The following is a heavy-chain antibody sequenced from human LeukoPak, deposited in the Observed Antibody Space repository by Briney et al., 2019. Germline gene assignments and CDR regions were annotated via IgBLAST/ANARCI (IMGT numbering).Heavy chain of an antibody. CDR1: GDSINSGHY. J-gene: IGHJ3*02. CDR3: ARNVTMVLPGQGAFDI. Sequence: SETPSLTCGVSGDSINSGHYWGWIRQPPGKGLEWIGSMYHSGSTYYNPSLKSRVTISIDTSKNQFSLKLRSVTAADTAVYFCARNVTMVLPGQGAFDIWGQGTMVTVSS. V-gene: IGHV4-38-2*01. D-gene: IGHD4/OR15-4a*01. CDR2: MYHSGST.